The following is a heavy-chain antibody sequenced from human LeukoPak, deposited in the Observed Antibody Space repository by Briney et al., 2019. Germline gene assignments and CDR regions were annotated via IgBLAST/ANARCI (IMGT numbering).Heavy chain of an antibody. J-gene: IGHJ4*02. CDR1: GGSISSSSYY. D-gene: IGHD3-3*01. Sequence: SETPSLTCTVSGGSISSSSYYWGWIRQPPGKGLEWIGSIYYSGSTYYNPSLKSRVTISVDTSKNQFSLKLSSVTAADTAVYYCARDGLRFLEWLPYGSFDYWGQGTLVTVSS. CDR3: ARDGLRFLEWLPYGSFDY. V-gene: IGHV4-39*07. CDR2: IYYSGST.